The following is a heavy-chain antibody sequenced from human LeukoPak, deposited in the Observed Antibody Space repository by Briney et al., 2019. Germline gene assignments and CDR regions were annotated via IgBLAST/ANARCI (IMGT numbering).Heavy chain of an antibody. D-gene: IGHD6-19*01. V-gene: IGHV3-23*01. CDR2: VSNRDGRA. Sequence: PGGSLRLSCAASGFTFSSYGMDWVRQAPGKGLEWVSGVSNRDGRAYYADSAKGRFTVSRDNSKNTLHLQMNSLRAEDTALYYCASGMSLAGDGPFDYWGQGTLVTVSS. CDR3: ASGMSLAGDGPFDY. CDR1: GFTFSSYG. J-gene: IGHJ4*02.